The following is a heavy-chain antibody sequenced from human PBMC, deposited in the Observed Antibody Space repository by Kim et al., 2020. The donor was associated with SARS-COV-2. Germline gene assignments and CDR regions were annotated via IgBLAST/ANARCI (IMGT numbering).Heavy chain of an antibody. V-gene: IGHV1-69*13. CDR3: ARVVPGIAASGYNRPFDY. Sequence: SVKVSCKASGGTFSSYAISWVRQAPGQGLEWMGGIIPIFGTANYAQKFQGRVTITADESTSTAYMELSSLRSEDTAVYYCARVVPGIAASGYNRPFDYWGQGTLVTVSS. J-gene: IGHJ4*02. CDR2: IIPIFGTA. D-gene: IGHD6-13*01. CDR1: GGTFSSYA.